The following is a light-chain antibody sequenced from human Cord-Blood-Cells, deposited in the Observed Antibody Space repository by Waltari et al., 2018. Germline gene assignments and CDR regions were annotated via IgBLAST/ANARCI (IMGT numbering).Light chain of an antibody. CDR1: QGISSY. J-gene: IGKJ2*01. V-gene: IGKV1-9*01. CDR2: AAS. Sequence: DIQLTQSPSFLSASVGDRVTITCRASQGISSYLAWYQQKPEKAPKLLIYAASTLQSGVPSRFSGSGSGTEFTLTISSLQPKDFATYYCQQLNSYPYTFGQGTKLEIK. CDR3: QQLNSYPYT.